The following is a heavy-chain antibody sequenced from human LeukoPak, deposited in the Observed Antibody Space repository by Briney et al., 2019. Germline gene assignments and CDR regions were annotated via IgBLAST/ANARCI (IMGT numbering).Heavy chain of an antibody. D-gene: IGHD3-10*01. CDR2: IYYSGST. CDR3: AREKYYGSGSYPAFDY. J-gene: IGHJ4*02. V-gene: IGHV4-59*01. Sequence: SETLSLTCTVSGSSISSYYWSWIRQPPGKGREWIGYIYYSGSTNYNPSLTSRVTISVDTSKNQFSLKLSSVTAADTAVYYCAREKYYGSGSYPAFDYWGQGTLVTVSS. CDR1: GSSISSYY.